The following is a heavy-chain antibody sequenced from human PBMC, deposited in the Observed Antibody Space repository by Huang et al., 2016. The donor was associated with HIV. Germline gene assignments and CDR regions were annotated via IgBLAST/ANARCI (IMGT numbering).Heavy chain of an antibody. V-gene: IGHV3-30*18. CDR2: ISYDGNYK. J-gene: IGHJ5*02. D-gene: IGHD6-13*01. CDR1: EFTFSDYA. CDR3: AKEIAVPGSRWFDP. Sequence: QVQLVESGGGVVQPGRSLRLSCAASEFTFSDYAMHWVRQAPGKVLEWLAVISYDGNYKNHADSVKGRFTISRDKSKNTLYLEMNSLRAEDTAVYFCAKEIAVPGSRWFDPWGQGTLVTVSS.